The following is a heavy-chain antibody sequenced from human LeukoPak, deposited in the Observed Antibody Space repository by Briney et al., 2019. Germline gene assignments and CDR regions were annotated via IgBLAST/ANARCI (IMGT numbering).Heavy chain of an antibody. D-gene: IGHD2-8*02. CDR3: AKAQGETVVYPFAS. V-gene: IGHV3-23*01. Sequence: GGSLRLSCAASGFTFSRHAMSWVRQAPGKGLEWVSSISGSGGSTYYADSVKGRFTISRDNSKSTLYLQMNSLRAEDTAVYYCAKAQGETVVYPFASGGQGTLATVSS. J-gene: IGHJ4*02. CDR1: GFTFSRHA. CDR2: ISGSGGST.